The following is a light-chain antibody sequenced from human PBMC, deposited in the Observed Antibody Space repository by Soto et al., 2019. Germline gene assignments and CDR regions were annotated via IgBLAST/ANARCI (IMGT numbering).Light chain of an antibody. Sequence: QPVLTQPASVSGSPGQSITISCTGTSSDVGGYNYVSWYQQHPGKAPKLMIYDVSNRPSGVSNRFSGSKSGNTASLTSSGLHAEDEADYYCSSYTSSSTLVFGTGTKLTVL. CDR3: SSYTSSSTLV. CDR2: DVS. V-gene: IGLV2-14*01. CDR1: SSDVGGYNY. J-gene: IGLJ1*01.